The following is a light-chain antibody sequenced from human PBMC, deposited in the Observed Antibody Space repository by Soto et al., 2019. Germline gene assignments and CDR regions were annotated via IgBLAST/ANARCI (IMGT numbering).Light chain of an antibody. CDR1: QSVSSN. CDR2: SAS. J-gene: IGKJ4*01. Sequence: EGVMSPAPAPLSLSPGEKATLSRRASQSVSSNLAWYQQKPGQAPRVLIYSASTRATGIPARFGGSGSGTEFTLTISSLQSEDLAAYFCQQYHNWPLTFGGGTKVDIK. V-gene: IGKV3-15*01. CDR3: QQYHNWPLT.